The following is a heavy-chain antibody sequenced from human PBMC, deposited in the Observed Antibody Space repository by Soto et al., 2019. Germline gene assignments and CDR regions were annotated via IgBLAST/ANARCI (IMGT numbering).Heavy chain of an antibody. CDR1: GFTFSSYA. CDR2: ISYDGSNK. V-gene: IGHV3-30-3*01. J-gene: IGHJ5*02. CDR3: ARPGIAVADWFDP. Sequence: SLRLSCAASGFTFSSYAMHWVRQAPGKGLEWVAVISYDGSNKYYADSVKGRFTISRDNSKNTLYLQMNSLRAEDTAVYYCARPGIAVADWFDPWGQGTLVTVSS. D-gene: IGHD6-19*01.